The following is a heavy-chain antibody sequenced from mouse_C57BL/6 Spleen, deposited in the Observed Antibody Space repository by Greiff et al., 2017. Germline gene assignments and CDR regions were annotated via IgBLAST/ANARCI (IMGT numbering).Heavy chain of an antibody. J-gene: IGHJ3*01. V-gene: IGHV1-74*01. CDR3: EAGGITAGFAG. Sequence: QVQLKQPGAELVKPGASVKVSCKASGYTFTSYWMHWVKQRPGQGLEWIGRIHPSDSDTNYNHKFKGKATLTVDKSSSTAYMQLSSMTSEDSAVYYCEAGGITAGFAGRGHGALVTVSA. CDR1: GYTFTSYW. CDR2: IHPSDSDT. D-gene: IGHD1-1*02.